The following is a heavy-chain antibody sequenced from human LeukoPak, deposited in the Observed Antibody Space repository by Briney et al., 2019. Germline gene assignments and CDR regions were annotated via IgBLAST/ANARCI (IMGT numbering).Heavy chain of an antibody. CDR2: IYYSGST. Sequence: PSETLSLTCSVSGGSISSSSYYWGWIRHPPGKGLEWIGSIYYSGSTYYNPSLKSRVTISVDTSKNQFSLKLSSVTAADTAVYYCARLEGILRYFDWLSGRFDPWGQGTLVTVSS. CDR1: GGSISSSSYY. J-gene: IGHJ5*02. D-gene: IGHD3-9*01. V-gene: IGHV4-39*01. CDR3: ARLEGILRYFDWLSGRFDP.